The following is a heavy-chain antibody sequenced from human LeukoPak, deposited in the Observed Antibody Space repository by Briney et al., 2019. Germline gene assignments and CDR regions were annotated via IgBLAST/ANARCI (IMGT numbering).Heavy chain of an antibody. D-gene: IGHD6-19*01. CDR1: GGSISSGSYY. J-gene: IGHJ4*02. V-gene: IGHV4-61*01. CDR2: IYYSGST. Sequence: SQTLSLTCTVSGGSISSGSYYWSWIRQPPGRGLEWIGYIYYSGSTNYNPSLKSRVTISVDTSKNQFSLKLSSVTAADTAVYYCASVVYSSGWDSFDYWGQGTLVTVSS. CDR3: ASVVYSSGWDSFDY.